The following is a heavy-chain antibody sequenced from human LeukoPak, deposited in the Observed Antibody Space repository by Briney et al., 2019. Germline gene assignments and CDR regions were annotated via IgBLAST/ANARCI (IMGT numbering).Heavy chain of an antibody. Sequence: GGSLRLSCAASGFTFNNYSMNWVRQAPGKGLEWVSYISSSSSTIYYADSVKGRFTISRDNAKNSLYLQMNSLRAEDTAVYYCARVILGYCSSTSCQHARGYYYYYMDVWGKGTTVTISS. D-gene: IGHD2-2*01. CDR1: GFTFNNYS. CDR2: ISSSSSTI. V-gene: IGHV3-48*04. J-gene: IGHJ6*03. CDR3: ARVILGYCSSTSCQHARGYYYYYMDV.